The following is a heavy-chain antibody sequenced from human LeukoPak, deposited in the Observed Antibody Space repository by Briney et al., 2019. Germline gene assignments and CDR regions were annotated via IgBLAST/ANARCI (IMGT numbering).Heavy chain of an antibody. J-gene: IGHJ6*02. CDR3: ARIPTYYYDSSGYLYRDGMDV. V-gene: IGHV1-8*01. CDR1: GYTFTSYD. CDR2: MNPNSGNT. D-gene: IGHD3-22*01. Sequence: ASVKVSCKASGYTFTSYDIHWVRQATGQGLEWMGWMNPNSGNTGYAQKFQGRVTMTRNTSISTAYMELSSLRSEDTAVYYCARIPTYYYDSSGYLYRDGMDVWGQGTTVTVSS.